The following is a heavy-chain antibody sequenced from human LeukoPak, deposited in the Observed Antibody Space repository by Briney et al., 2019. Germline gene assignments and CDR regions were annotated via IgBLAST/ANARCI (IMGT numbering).Heavy chain of an antibody. V-gene: IGHV1-18*01. CDR1: GYAFTSYG. J-gene: IGHJ4*02. D-gene: IGHD4-4*01. Sequence: GASVKVSCKASGYAFTSYGFSWGRQPPGQGLEWMGWISAYNGNTNYAQKLQGRVTMTTDTSTSTAYMELRSLRSDDTAVYYCATYSSTNFDYWGQGTLVTVSS. CDR2: ISAYNGNT. CDR3: ATYSSTNFDY.